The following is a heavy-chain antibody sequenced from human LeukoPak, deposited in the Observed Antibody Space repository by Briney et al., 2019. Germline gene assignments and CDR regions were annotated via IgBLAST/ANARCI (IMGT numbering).Heavy chain of an antibody. V-gene: IGHV3-48*03. CDR3: AKRSDYGDNWNYFDY. CDR2: ITSNANTI. J-gene: IGHJ4*02. CDR1: GFTFSSYE. Sequence: PGGSLRLSCAASGFTFSSYEMNWVRQAPGKGLEWVSYITSNANTIYYADSVKGRFTISRDNAKNTLYLQLNSLRAEDTAIYYCAKRSDYGDNWNYFDYWGQGTPVTVSS. D-gene: IGHD4-23*01.